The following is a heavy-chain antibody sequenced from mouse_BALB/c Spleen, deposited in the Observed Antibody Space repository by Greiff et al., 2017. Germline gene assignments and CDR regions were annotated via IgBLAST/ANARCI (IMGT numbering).Heavy chain of an antibody. Sequence: LKQPGSELVRPGASVKLSCKASGYTFTSYWMHWVKQRPGQGLEWIGNIYPGSGSTNYDEKFKSKATLTVDTSSSTAYMQLSSLTSEDSAVYYCTRAGGYLYAMDYWGQGTSVTVSS. J-gene: IGHJ4*01. CDR3: TRAGGYLYAMDY. D-gene: IGHD2-2*01. V-gene: IGHV1S22*01. CDR1: GYTFTSYW. CDR2: IYPGSGST.